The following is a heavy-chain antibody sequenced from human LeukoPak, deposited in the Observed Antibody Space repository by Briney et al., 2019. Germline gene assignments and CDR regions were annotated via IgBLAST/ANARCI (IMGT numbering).Heavy chain of an antibody. CDR2: ISDSGGSA. J-gene: IGHJ4*02. V-gene: IGHV3-23*01. D-gene: IGHD5-18*01. CDR1: GFTFNTYA. CDR3: AKDLGWIHFAY. Sequence: GGSLRLSCAASGFTFNTYAMSWVRQAPGKGLEWVSAISDSGGSAYYADSVKGRFTISRDNSKNTLYLQMNSLRAEDTAVYYCAKDLGWIHFAYWGQGTLVTVSS.